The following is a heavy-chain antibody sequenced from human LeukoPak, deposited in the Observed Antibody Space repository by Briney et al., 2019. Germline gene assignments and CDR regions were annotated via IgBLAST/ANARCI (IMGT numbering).Heavy chain of an antibody. J-gene: IGHJ4*02. CDR1: GYTCTNYH. V-gene: IGHV1-18*01. Sequence: GASVKVSCKASGYTCTNYHITWVRQAPGQGLEWMGWISAYSGNTNYAQKLQGRVTMTTDKSTNTAYMELRSLRSDDTAVYYCARVGYAGNFFDYWGQGTLVTVSS. D-gene: IGHD4-23*01. CDR3: ARVGYAGNFFDY. CDR2: ISAYSGNT.